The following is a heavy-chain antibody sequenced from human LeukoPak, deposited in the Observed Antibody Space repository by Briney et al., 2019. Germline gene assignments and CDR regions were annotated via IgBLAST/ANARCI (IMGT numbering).Heavy chain of an antibody. Sequence: SETLSLTCTVSGGSIKNYFWSWVRQPAGEGLEWIGRIYTSGSTNYNPSLRSRVTISVDMSKNQFSLKLSSVTAADTAVYYCARDAPARMTATLDYWGQGILVTVSS. V-gene: IGHV4-4*07. J-gene: IGHJ4*02. CDR1: GGSIKNYF. D-gene: IGHD2-21*02. CDR3: ARDAPARMTATLDY. CDR2: IYTSGST.